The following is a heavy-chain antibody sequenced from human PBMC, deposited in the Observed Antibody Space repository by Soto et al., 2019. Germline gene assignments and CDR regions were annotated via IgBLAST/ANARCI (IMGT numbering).Heavy chain of an antibody. Sequence: QITLKESGPTLVKPTQTLTLTCTFSGFSLSTSGVGVGWIRQPPGKALESLALIYWDDDKRYSPSLKRRLTITQDTSKNQVVLTMTNMDPVDTGTYYCAHRPSTTLSWNYDYWGQGTLVTVSS. CDR2: IYWDDDK. V-gene: IGHV2-5*02. J-gene: IGHJ4*02. CDR3: AHRPSTTLSWNYDY. D-gene: IGHD1-7*01. CDR1: GFSLSTSGVG.